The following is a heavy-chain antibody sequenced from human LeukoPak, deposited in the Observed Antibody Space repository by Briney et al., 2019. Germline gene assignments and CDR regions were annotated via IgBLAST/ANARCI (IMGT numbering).Heavy chain of an antibody. V-gene: IGHV3-30*19. CDR3: AREQMGPNGYYYGMDV. D-gene: IGHD2-8*01. J-gene: IGHJ6*02. Sequence: QPGGSLRLSCAASGFTFSSYGMHWVRQAPGKGLEWVALITSPGGHKYYADSVKGRFIISRDNYSLRGDDTAVFYCAREQMGPNGYYYGMDVWGQGTTVTVSS. CDR1: GFTFSSYG. CDR2: ITSPGGHK.